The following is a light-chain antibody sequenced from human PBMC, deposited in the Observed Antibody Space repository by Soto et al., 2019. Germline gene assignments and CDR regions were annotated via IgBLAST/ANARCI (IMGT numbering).Light chain of an antibody. Sequence: EIVLTQSPGTLSLSPGESATLSCRASQSVSSSYLAWYQQKPGQAPRLLISAAYTRATGIPGRFSGSGSGTDFTLTIRNLEPEDLAEYYCQHYGGPFTFGPGTKVDIK. CDR3: QHYGGPFT. V-gene: IGKV3-20*01. CDR1: QSVSSSY. J-gene: IGKJ3*01. CDR2: AAY.